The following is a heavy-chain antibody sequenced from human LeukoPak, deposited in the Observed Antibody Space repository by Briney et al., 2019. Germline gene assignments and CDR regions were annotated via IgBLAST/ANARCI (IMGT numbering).Heavy chain of an antibody. CDR1: GFTFSNYA. V-gene: IGHV3-23*01. D-gene: IGHD4-17*01. Sequence: GGSLRLSCAASGFTFSNYAMSWVRQAPGKGLEWVSVISGSGGSTYYVDSAQGRFTISRDNSKNTLFLQMDSLRAEDTAVYYCASEDQPLREYGDYLMESNYYYYMDVWGKGTTVTISS. J-gene: IGHJ6*03. CDR2: ISGSGGST. CDR3: ASEDQPLREYGDYLMESNYYYYMDV.